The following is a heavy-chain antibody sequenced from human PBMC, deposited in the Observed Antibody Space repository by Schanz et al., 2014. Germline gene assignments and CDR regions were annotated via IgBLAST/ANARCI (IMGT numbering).Heavy chain of an antibody. CDR3: ARDHTTESYYSAGPPIDY. CDR1: GFTFSSYS. D-gene: IGHD1-26*01. V-gene: IGHV3-48*01. CDR2: ISSSSSTR. Sequence: EVQLVESGGGVVRPGGSLRLSCAASGFTFSSYSMNWVRQAPGKGLEWVSYISSSSSTRYYADSVKGRFTISRDNAKNSLFLQMNSLRAEDTAVYYCARDHTTESYYSAGPPIDYWGQGTLLTVSS. J-gene: IGHJ4*02.